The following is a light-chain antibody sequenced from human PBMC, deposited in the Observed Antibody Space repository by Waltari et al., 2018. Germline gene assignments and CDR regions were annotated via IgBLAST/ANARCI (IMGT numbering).Light chain of an antibody. Sequence: QSGLTQPASVSGSPGQSVTIPCTGGSRAFVNYNLVSWYQQHPGKAPKLLIYEGTKRPSGISTRVSASTSGNMASLTISGLQAEDEADYYCCSKGGTTSRYVFGSGTKVIVL. CDR2: EGT. J-gene: IGLJ1*01. CDR3: CSKGGTTSRYV. V-gene: IGLV2-23*01. CDR1: SRAFVNYNL.